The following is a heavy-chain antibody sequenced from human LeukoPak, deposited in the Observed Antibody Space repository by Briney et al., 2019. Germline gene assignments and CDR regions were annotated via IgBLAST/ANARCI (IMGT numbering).Heavy chain of an antibody. CDR3: AKGQLFGDY. Sequence: GGSLRLSCAASGFTFSNYGMHWVRQAPGKGLEWMAFIRYDGSDKYYADSVKGRFTISRDNSKNTLYIQMNSLRVEDTAMYYCAKGQLFGDYWGQGTLVTVSS. V-gene: IGHV3-30*02. D-gene: IGHD3-3*01. CDR2: IRYDGSDK. CDR1: GFTFSNYG. J-gene: IGHJ4*02.